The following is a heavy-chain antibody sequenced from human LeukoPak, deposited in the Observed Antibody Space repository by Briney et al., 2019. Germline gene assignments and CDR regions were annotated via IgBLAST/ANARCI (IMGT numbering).Heavy chain of an antibody. CDR2: IRSDGGDT. CDR3: ARLAARQILGYYGMDV. CDR1: GFTFSNYC. Sequence: GGSLRLSCEASGFTFSNYCMHWVRRVPGKGLVWVSRIRSDGGDTTYADFVQGRFTISRDNVTNMLYQQMNSLRADDTPVYYCARLAARQILGYYGMDVWGQGTTVTVSS. J-gene: IGHJ6*02. V-gene: IGHV3-74*01. D-gene: IGHD6-6*01.